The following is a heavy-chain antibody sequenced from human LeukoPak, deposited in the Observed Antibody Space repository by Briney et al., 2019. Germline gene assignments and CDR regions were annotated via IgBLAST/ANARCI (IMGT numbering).Heavy chain of an antibody. J-gene: IGHJ4*02. CDR2: ISYDGSNK. Sequence: GGSLRLSCAASGFTFSSYGTHWVRQAPGKGLEWVAVISYDGSNKYYADSVKGRFTISRDNSKNTLYLQMNSLRAEDTAVYYCARREYSSGWSTRYFDYWGQGTLVTVSS. V-gene: IGHV3-30*03. CDR1: GFTFSSYG. D-gene: IGHD6-19*01. CDR3: ARREYSSGWSTRYFDY.